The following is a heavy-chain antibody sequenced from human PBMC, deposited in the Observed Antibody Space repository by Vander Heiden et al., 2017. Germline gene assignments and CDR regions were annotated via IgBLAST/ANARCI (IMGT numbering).Heavy chain of an antibody. CDR2: INPNSGGT. J-gene: IGHJ4*02. CDR3: ARGDYVWGSYHY. CDR1: GSTFTGYY. D-gene: IGHD3-16*02. Sequence: VQLVQAGAEVKKPGASVTVSCKASGSTFTGYYLHWVRQAPGQGLEWMGWINPNSGGTNYAQKFQGWVTMTRDTSISTAYMELSRLRSDDTAVYYCARGDYVWGSYHYWGQGTLVTVSS. V-gene: IGHV1-2*04.